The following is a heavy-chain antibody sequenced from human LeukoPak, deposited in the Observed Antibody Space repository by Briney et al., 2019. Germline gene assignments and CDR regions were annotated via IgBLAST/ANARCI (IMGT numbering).Heavy chain of an antibody. Sequence: PGGSLRLSCAASGFTFSSYGMHWVRQAPGKGLEWVAFIRYDGSNKYYADSVKGRFTISRDNSKNTLYLQMNSLRAEDTAVYYCAKGNRQWLGEFDYWGQGTLVTVSS. D-gene: IGHD6-19*01. J-gene: IGHJ4*02. CDR2: IRYDGSNK. CDR3: AKGNRQWLGEFDY. CDR1: GFTFSSYG. V-gene: IGHV3-30*02.